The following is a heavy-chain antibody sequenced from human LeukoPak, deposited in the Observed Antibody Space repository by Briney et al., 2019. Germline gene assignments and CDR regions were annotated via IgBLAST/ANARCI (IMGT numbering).Heavy chain of an antibody. D-gene: IGHD1-26*01. CDR2: IYTSGST. J-gene: IGHJ6*03. V-gene: IGHV4-61*02. Sequence: PSQTLSLTCTVSGGSISSGSYYWSWIRQPAGKGLEWIGRIYTSGSTNYNPSLKSRVTISVDTSKNQFSLKLSSVTAADTAVYYCARHGRSKGGSYRLPDYYYYMDVWGKGTTVTVSS. CDR1: GGSISSGSYY. CDR3: ARHGRSKGGSYRLPDYYYYMDV.